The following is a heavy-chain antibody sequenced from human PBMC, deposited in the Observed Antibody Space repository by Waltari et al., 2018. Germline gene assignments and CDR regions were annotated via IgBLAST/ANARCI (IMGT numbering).Heavy chain of an antibody. V-gene: IGHV1-2*02. D-gene: IGHD5-18*01. J-gene: IGHJ5*02. CDR3: ARDGREYSYGFSWFDP. CDR1: GYTFTGYY. CDR2: INPNSGGT. Sequence: QVQLVQSGAEVKKPGASVKVSCKASGYTFTGYYMHLVRQAPGQGLEWMGWINPNSGGTNYAQKFQGRVTMTRDTSISTAYMELSRLRSDDTAVYYCARDGREYSYGFSWFDPWGQGTLVTVSS.